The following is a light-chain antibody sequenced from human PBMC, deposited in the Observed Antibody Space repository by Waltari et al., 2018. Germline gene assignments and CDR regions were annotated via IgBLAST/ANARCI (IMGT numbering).Light chain of an antibody. CDR3: LQDFNYPRT. V-gene: IGKV1-6*01. J-gene: IGKJ1*01. CDR2: GAS. CDR1: QDIRNE. Sequence: AIQMTQSPSSLSASVGDRVTITCRASQDIRNELAWYQQRPGRAPKPLIYGASSLQSGVPSRFSGSGSGTDFSLTISRLQAEDFATYFCLQDFNYPRTFGQGTKVEIK.